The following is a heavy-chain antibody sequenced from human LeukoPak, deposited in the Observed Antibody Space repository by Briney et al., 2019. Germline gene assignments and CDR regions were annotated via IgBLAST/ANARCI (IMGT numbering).Heavy chain of an antibody. CDR1: GGSISGYH. J-gene: IGHJ3*02. V-gene: IGHV4-59*01. CDR2: IYYSGST. Sequence: SETLSLTCTVSGGSISGYHWSWIRQTPGKGLEWIGYIYYSGSTKYNPSLKSRVTMSVDTSKNQFSLKLSSVTAADTAVYYCARGGLENGYHSNDGFDMWGQGTMVTVSS. CDR3: ARGGLENGYHSNDGFDM. D-gene: IGHD3-22*01.